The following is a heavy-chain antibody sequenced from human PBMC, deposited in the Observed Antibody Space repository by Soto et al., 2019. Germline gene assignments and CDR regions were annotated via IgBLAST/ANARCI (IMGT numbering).Heavy chain of an antibody. V-gene: IGHV3-33*01. CDR1: GFPFSNYG. D-gene: IGHD2-8*01. CDR2: IWSDASNQ. CDR3: ARDRTNSHYLDN. Sequence: QVQLVESGGGVVQPGRSLRLSCAASGFPFSNYGMHWVRQAPGKGLEWVAVIWSDASNQHYAESVKGRFTITGDNSKTTLYLEVNSLRAEDTAVYYCARDRTNSHYLDNWGQGTLVTVSS. J-gene: IGHJ4*02.